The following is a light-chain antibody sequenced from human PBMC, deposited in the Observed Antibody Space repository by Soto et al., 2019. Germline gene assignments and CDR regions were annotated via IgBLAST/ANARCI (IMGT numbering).Light chain of an antibody. Sequence: DIPMPQSPSTLSASVGDRVTITCRASQSIRTWLAWYQQKPAKAPKLLIYKASSLESRVPSRFSGSGSGTEFNITVSSLQPDDFANYYGQQYNTSPLAIGGGTTVEIK. J-gene: IGKJ4*01. V-gene: IGKV1-5*03. CDR2: KAS. CDR3: QQYNTSPLA. CDR1: QSIRTW.